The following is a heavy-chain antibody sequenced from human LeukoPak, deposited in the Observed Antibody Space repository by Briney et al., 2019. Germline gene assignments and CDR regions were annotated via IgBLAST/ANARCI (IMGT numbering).Heavy chain of an antibody. J-gene: IGHJ4*02. CDR2: IKSKSDGGTT. CDR1: GFTFSSFA. V-gene: IGHV3-15*01. CDR3: ANNYGLN. D-gene: IGHD5-18*01. Sequence: GGSLRLSCAASGFTFSSFAMTWVRQAPGKGLEWVGRIKSKSDGGTTDYAAPVKGRFIVSRDDSTNTLYLQMNSLKSEDTAIYYCANNYGLNWGQGTLVTISS.